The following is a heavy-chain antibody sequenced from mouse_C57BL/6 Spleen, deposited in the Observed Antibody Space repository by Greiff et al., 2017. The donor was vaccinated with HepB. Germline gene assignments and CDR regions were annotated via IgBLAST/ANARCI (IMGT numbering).Heavy chain of an antibody. V-gene: IGHV1-15*01. CDR3: TRWNGYYPWFAY. D-gene: IGHD2-3*01. Sequence: QVQLQQSGAELVRPGASVTLSCKASGYTFTDYEMHWVKQTPVHGLEWIGAIDPETGGTAYNQKFKGKAILTADKSSSTAYMELRSLTSEDSAVYYGTRWNGYYPWFAYWGQGTLVTVSA. J-gene: IGHJ3*01. CDR2: IDPETGGT. CDR1: GYTFTDYE.